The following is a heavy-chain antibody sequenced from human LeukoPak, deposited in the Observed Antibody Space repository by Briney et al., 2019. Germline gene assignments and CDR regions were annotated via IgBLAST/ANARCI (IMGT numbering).Heavy chain of an antibody. CDR1: GYTSTGYY. CDR2: INPNSGGT. V-gene: IGHV1-2*02. CDR3: ARPTTVTDYDACDI. Sequence: ASVKVSCKASGYTSTGYYMHWVRQAPGQGLEWMGCINPNSGGTNYAQKFQARVTMTRDTSISTAYMELSSLRSDDTAVYYCARPTTVTDYDACDIWGQGTMVTVSS. J-gene: IGHJ3*02. D-gene: IGHD4-17*01.